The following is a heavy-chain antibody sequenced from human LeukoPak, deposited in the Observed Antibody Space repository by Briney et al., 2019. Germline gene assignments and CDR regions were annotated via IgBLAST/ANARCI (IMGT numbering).Heavy chain of an antibody. V-gene: IGHV4-39*01. J-gene: IGHJ4*02. Sequence: SETLSLTCTVSGGSISSSSYYWGWIRQPPGKGLEWIVSIYYSVSTYYNPSLKSRVTISVDTSKNQFSLKLSSVTAADTAVYYCARIKYSSSWDSYYFDYWGQGTLVTVSS. CDR2: IYYSVST. D-gene: IGHD6-13*01. CDR1: GGSISSSSYY. CDR3: ARIKYSSSWDSYYFDY.